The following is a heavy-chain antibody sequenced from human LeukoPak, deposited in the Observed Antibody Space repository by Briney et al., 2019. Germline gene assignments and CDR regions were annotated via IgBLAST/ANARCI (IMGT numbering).Heavy chain of an antibody. V-gene: IGHV1-46*01. CDR1: GYTFTSYY. Sequence: ASVKVSCKASGYTFTSYYMHWVRQAPGQGLEWMGIINPSGGSTSYAQKFQGRVTMTGDMSTSTVYMELSSLRSEDTAVYYCARADYGDYSYFDYWGQGTLVTVSS. CDR3: ARADYGDYSYFDY. D-gene: IGHD4-17*01. CDR2: INPSGGST. J-gene: IGHJ4*02.